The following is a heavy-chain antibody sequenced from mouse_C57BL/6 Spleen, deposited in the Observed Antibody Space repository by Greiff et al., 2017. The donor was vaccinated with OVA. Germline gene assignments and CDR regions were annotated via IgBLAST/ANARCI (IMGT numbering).Heavy chain of an antibody. Sequence: VQQKQSGPELVKPGASVKISCKASGYSFTDYNMNWVKQSTGQSLEWIGVINPNYGTTSYNQKFKGKATLTVDQSSSTAYMQLNSLTSEDSAVDSSASYDYNSSLAYWGQGTLVTVSA. J-gene: IGHJ3*01. CDR1: GYSFTDYN. CDR3: ASYDYNSSLAY. CDR2: INPNYGTT. D-gene: IGHD2-4*01. V-gene: IGHV1-39*01.